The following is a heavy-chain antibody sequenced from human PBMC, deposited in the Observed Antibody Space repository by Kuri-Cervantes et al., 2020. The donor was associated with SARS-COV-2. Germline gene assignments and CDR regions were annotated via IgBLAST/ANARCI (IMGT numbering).Heavy chain of an antibody. Sequence: SVKVSCKASGGTFSSYAISWVRQAPGQGLEWMGGIIPILGIANYAQKFQGRVTITADKSTSTAYMELSSLRSEDTAVYYCARRFKESSSDQPFDAFDIWGQGTMVTVSS. CDR1: GGTFSSYA. CDR3: ARRFKESSSDQPFDAFDI. CDR2: IIPILGIA. J-gene: IGHJ3*02. D-gene: IGHD2-2*01. V-gene: IGHV1-69*10.